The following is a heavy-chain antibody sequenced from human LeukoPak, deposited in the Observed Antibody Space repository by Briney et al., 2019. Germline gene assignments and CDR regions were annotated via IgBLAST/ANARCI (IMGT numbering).Heavy chain of an antibody. Sequence: GASVKVSCKASGYTFTGYYMRWVRQAPGQGLEWMGWINPNSGGTNYAQKFQGRVTMTRDTSISTAYMELSRLRSDDTAVYYCARVLIVVGALDAFEIWGQRKMGNVSS. D-gene: IGHD1-26*01. J-gene: IGHJ3*02. CDR1: GYTFTGYY. V-gene: IGHV1-2*02. CDR2: INPNSGGT. CDR3: ARVLIVVGALDAFEI.